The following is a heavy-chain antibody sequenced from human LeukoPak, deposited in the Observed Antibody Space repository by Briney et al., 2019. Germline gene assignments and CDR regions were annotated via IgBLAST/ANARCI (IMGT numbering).Heavy chain of an antibody. D-gene: IGHD4-17*01. V-gene: IGHV5-51*01. J-gene: IGHJ4*02. CDR1: GYSFTSYW. Sequence: GESLKISCKGSGYSFTSYWIGWVRQMPGKGLEWMGIIYPGDSDTRYSPSFQGQVTISADKSISTAYLQWSSLKASDTAMYYCARHDDIGDYGDYVSWHYWGQGTLVTVSS. CDR3: ARHDDIGDYGDYVSWHY. CDR2: IYPGDSDT.